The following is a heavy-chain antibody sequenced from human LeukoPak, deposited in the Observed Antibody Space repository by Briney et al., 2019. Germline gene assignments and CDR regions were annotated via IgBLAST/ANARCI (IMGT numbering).Heavy chain of an antibody. CDR1: GGTFSSYA. J-gene: IGHJ6*02. V-gene: IGHV1-69*01. Sequence: SVKVSCKASGGTFSSYAISWVRQAPGQGLEWMGGIIPIFGTANYAQKFQGRVTITADESTSTAYRELSSLRSEDTAVYYCATPGWFGQRNYYYYYGMDAWGQGTTVTVSS. CDR3: ATPGWFGQRNYYYYYGMDA. CDR2: IIPIFGTA. D-gene: IGHD2-15*01.